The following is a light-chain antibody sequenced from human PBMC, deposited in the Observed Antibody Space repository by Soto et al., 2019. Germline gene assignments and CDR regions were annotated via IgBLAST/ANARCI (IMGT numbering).Light chain of an antibody. Sequence: QSALTQPASVSRSPGQSITISCTGTSSDVGSHNFVSWYQQRPGKAPKLMIFEVTKRPSGVSSRFSASKSGNTASLTISGVQAEDEADYYCCSYAGTTTWVFGGGTKLTVL. CDR2: EVT. CDR1: SSDVGSHNF. V-gene: IGLV2-23*02. J-gene: IGLJ2*01. CDR3: CSYAGTTTWV.